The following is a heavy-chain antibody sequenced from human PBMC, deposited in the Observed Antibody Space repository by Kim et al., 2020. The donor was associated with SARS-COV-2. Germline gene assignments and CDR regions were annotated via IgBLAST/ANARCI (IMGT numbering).Heavy chain of an antibody. CDR3: AKDSAANYDILSD. J-gene: IGHJ4*02. Sequence: GGSLRLSCAASGFTFSTYGMSWVRQAPGKGLAWVSGITGSGGGTYYADSVKGRFTISRDNSKNTLYLQMNSLRAEDTAVYYCAKDSAANYDILSDWGQGTLVTVSS. CDR1: GFTFSTYG. D-gene: IGHD3-9*01. CDR2: ITGSGGGT. V-gene: IGHV3-23*01.